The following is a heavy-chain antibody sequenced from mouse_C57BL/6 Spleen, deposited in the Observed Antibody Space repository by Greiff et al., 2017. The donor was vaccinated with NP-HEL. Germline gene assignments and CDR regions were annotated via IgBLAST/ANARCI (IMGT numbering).Heavy chain of an antibody. V-gene: IGHV5-16*01. CDR1: GFTFSDYY. CDR3: AREGYYYGSIDSYYAMDY. J-gene: IGHJ4*01. D-gene: IGHD1-1*01. CDR2: INYDGSST. Sequence: EVMLVESEGGLVQPGSSMKLSCTASGFTFSDYYMAWVRQVPEKGLEWVANINYDGSSTYYLDSLKSRFIISRDNAKNILYLQMSSLKSEDTATYYCAREGYYYGSIDSYYAMDYWGQGTSVTVSS.